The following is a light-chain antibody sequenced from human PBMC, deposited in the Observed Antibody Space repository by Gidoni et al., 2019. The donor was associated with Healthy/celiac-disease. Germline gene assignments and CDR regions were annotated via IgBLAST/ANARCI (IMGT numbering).Light chain of an antibody. CDR1: QSVSSSY. CDR2: GAS. J-gene: IGKJ3*01. CDR3: QQYGSSPLT. Sequence: EIVLTQSPGTLSLSPGERATLSCRASQSVSSSYLAWYQQKPGQATRLRIYGASSRATGIPDSFSGSGSGTDFTLTISRLEPEDFAVYYCQQYGSSPLTFGPGTKVDIK. V-gene: IGKV3-20*01.